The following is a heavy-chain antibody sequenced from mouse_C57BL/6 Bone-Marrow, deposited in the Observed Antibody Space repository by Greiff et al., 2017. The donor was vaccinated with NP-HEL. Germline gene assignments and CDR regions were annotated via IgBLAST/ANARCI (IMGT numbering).Heavy chain of an antibody. CDR1: GYTFTSYT. J-gene: IGHJ2*01. Sequence: QVQLKQSGAELARPGASVKMSCKASGYTFTSYTMHWVKQRPGQGLEWIGYINPSSGYTKYNQKFKDKATLTADKSSSTAYMQLSSLTSEDSAVYYCARELGGNYGGYWGQGTTLTVSS. D-gene: IGHD2-1*01. V-gene: IGHV1-4*01. CDR3: ARELGGNYGGY. CDR2: INPSSGYT.